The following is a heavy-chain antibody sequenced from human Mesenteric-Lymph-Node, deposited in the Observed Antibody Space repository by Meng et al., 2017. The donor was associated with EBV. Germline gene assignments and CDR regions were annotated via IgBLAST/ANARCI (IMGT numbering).Heavy chain of an antibody. CDR1: GGSFSGYY. V-gene: IGHV4-34*01. J-gene: IGHJ4*02. CDR3: ARFGAILRGFDY. D-gene: IGHD3-10*01. CDR2: INHGGST. Sequence: QVQLQQWGAGLLKPSETLSLTCAVYGGSFSGYYWSWIRQPPGKGLEWIGEINHGGSTNYNPSLKSRVTISVDTSKNQFSLKLSSVTAADTAVYYCARFGAILRGFDYWGQGTLVTVSS.